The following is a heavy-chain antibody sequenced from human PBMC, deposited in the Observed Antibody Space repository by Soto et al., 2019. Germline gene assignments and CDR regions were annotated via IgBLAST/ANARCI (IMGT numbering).Heavy chain of an antibody. CDR2: ISSSGSTI. J-gene: IGHJ3*02. Sequence: PGGSLRLSCAASGFTFSDYYMSWIRQAPGKGLEWVSYISSSGSTIYYADSVKGRFTISRDNAKNSLYLQMNSLRSDDTAVYYCARDMSYYTFRAFDIWGQGTMVTVSS. V-gene: IGHV3-11*01. D-gene: IGHD3-3*01. CDR1: GFTFSDYY. CDR3: ARDMSYYTFRAFDI.